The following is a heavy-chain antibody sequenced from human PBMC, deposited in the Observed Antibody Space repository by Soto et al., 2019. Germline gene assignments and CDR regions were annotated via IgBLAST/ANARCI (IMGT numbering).Heavy chain of an antibody. CDR3: ARDPGRSSNRWRVRQVEDGDYYVMDV. CDR1: GGSFSSDA. V-gene: IGHV1-69*06. D-gene: IGHD2-2*01. Sequence: ASVKVSCKASGGSFSSDAISWVRQAPGQGLEWVGGIIPIFGTTKYAQKFQGRVTIIADTSTTTAYLELSSLRSEDTAIYYCARDPGRSSNRWRVRQVEDGDYYVMDVWGQGTTVTVSS. CDR2: IIPIFGTT. J-gene: IGHJ6*02.